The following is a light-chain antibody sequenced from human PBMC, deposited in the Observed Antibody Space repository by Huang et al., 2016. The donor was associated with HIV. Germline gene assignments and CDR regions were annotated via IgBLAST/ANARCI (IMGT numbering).Light chain of an antibody. Sequence: DIQMTQSPSSLSASVGDRITITCRASQTISSYVNWYQQKPGKAPKLLIYAASSLQSGVPSRFSGSGSGTDFTLTISSLQREDFATYYCQQSFSTPRTFGQGTKVEIK. CDR2: AAS. J-gene: IGKJ1*01. CDR1: QTISSY. CDR3: QQSFSTPRT. V-gene: IGKV1-39*01.